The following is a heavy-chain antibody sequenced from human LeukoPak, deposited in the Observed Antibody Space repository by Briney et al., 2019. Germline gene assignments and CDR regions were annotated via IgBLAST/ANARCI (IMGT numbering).Heavy chain of an antibody. CDR1: GFTFSSYG. D-gene: IGHD2-15*01. V-gene: IGHV3-21*01. J-gene: IGHJ2*01. CDR3: ARDGLAAATLHWCFDL. CDR2: ISSSSSYI. Sequence: GGSLRLSCAASGFTFSSYGMSWVRQAPGKGLEWVSSISSSSSYIYYADSVKGRFTISRDNARNSLYLQMNSLRAEDTAVYYCARDGLAAATLHWCFDLWGRGTLVTVSS.